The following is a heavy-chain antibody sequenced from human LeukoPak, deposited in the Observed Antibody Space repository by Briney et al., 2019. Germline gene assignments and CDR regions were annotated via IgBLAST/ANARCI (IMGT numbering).Heavy chain of an antibody. CDR3: ARSRSYYPADY. CDR2: ICSSNTYT. D-gene: IGHD1-26*01. J-gene: IGHJ4*02. Sequence: GGSLTLSCAASGFTISNYYMSWIRQPPWKGLEWVSYICSSNTYTNYAGSVKGRFTISRDDAKNSLYLQTNSLRAEDTAVYYCARSRSYYPADYWGQGTPVTVSS. V-gene: IGHV3-11*03. CDR1: GFTISNYY.